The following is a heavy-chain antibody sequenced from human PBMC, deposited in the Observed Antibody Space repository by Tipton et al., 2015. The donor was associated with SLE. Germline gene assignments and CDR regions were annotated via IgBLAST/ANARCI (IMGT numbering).Heavy chain of an antibody. CDR2: IYTSGST. CDR1: GGSISSGSYY. Sequence: TLSLTCTVSGGSISSGSYYWSWIRQPAGKGLEWIGHIYTSGSTNYNPSLKSRLTISVDTSKNQFSLKLSSVTAADTAVYYCARGGGAFDIWGQGTMVTVSS. CDR3: ARGGGAFDI. D-gene: IGHD3-10*01. J-gene: IGHJ3*02. V-gene: IGHV4-61*09.